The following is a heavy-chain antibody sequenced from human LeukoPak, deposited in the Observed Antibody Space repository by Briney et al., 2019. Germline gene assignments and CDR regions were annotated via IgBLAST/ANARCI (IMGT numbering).Heavy chain of an antibody. V-gene: IGHV4-59*08. CDR2: IYCSGST. CDR1: GGSIRSYY. CDR3: ARRGGTMVRGVPLGLYYFDF. Sequence: SETLSLTCSVSGGSIRSYYWSWIRQPPGKGLEWIGYIYCSGSTNYNPSLKSRVTISVDTSKNQFSLRLSSVTAADTAVYYCARRGGTMVRGVPLGLYYFDFWGQGTLVTVSS. J-gene: IGHJ4*02. D-gene: IGHD3-10*01.